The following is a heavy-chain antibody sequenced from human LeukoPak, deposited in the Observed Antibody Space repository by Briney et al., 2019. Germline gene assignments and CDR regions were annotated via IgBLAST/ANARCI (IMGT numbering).Heavy chain of an antibody. V-gene: IGHV1-8*01. Sequence: ASVKVSCKTSGYTFTTYDINWVRQATGQGLEWMGWMNPNSGNTGYAQKFQGRLTLSRDNSVSTAYMELSSLRSEDTAVYFCARGVKHSGYWSDPWGQGTRVTVSP. CDR2: MNPNSGNT. D-gene: IGHD3-10*01. CDR3: ARGVKHSGYWSDP. CDR1: GYTFTTYD. J-gene: IGHJ5*02.